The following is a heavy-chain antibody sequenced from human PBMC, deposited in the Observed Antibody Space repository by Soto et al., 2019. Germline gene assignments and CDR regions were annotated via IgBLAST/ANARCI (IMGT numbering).Heavy chain of an antibody. D-gene: IGHD2-15*01. J-gene: IGHJ4*02. V-gene: IGHV4-39*01. CDR2: THYKGST. CDR3: ARRYGGSIDY. CDR1: GGSITSAFYY. Sequence: PSETLSLTCIVSGGSITSAFYYWGWVRQTPGKGLEWIGSTHYKGSTYYNPSLYRRITTSVDASKSQFSLKLTSVTAADTAVYYCARRYGGSIDYWGQGTLVTVSS.